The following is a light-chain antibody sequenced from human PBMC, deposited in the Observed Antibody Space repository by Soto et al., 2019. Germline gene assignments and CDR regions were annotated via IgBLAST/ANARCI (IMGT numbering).Light chain of an antibody. Sequence: QSVLTQPASVSGSPGQSITISCTGTSSDVGAYDFVSWYQHSPGKAPKLVTFDVTHRPPGISDRFSGSKSANTASLTISGLQAPDEAFYYWSSYTTRSTLVFGGGTKVTVL. CDR1: SSDVGAYDF. CDR2: DVT. J-gene: IGLJ1*01. V-gene: IGLV2-14*01. CDR3: SSYTTRSTLV.